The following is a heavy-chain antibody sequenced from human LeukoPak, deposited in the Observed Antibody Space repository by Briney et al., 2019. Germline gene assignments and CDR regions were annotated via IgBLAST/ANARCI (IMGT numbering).Heavy chain of an antibody. CDR3: AREWEPGWFDP. CDR2: ISAYNGNT. V-gene: IGHV1-18*01. CDR1: GYTFASYG. D-gene: IGHD1-26*01. J-gene: IGHJ5*02. Sequence: ASVKVSCKASGYTFASYGISWVRQAPGQGLEWMGWISAYNGNTNYAQKLQGRATMTTDTSTSTAYMELRSLRSDDTAVYYCAREWEPGWFDPWGQGTLVTVSS.